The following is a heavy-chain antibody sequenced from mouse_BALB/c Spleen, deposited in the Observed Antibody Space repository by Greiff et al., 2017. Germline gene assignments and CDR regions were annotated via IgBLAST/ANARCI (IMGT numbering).Heavy chain of an antibody. D-gene: IGHD1-1*01. CDR3: ARYGYYGSSYGAMDY. J-gene: IGHJ4*01. CDR1: GYAFSSYW. Sequence: VQLQQSGAELVRPGSSVKISCKASGYAFSSYWMNWVKQRPGQGLEWIGQIYPGDGDTNYNGKFKGKATLTADKSSSTAYMQLSSLTSEDSAVYFCARYGYYGSSYGAMDYWGQGTSVTVSS. V-gene: IGHV1-80*01. CDR2: IYPGDGDT.